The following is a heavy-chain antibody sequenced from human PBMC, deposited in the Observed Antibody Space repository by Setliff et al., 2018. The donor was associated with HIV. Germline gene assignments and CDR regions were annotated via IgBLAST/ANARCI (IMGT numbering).Heavy chain of an antibody. CDR3: ARGMGGSQVGGDAFDI. CDR1: GYSISSGYY. CDR2: IYDSGST. D-gene: IGHD1-26*01. V-gene: IGHV4-38-2*01. J-gene: IGHJ3*02. Sequence: SETLSLTCAVSGYSISSGYYWGWIRQPPGKGLEWIGSIYDSGSTHNHPSLKGRVTISVDTSKNHFSLKLSSVTAADTAVYYCARGMGGSQVGGDAFDIWGQGTTVTVSS.